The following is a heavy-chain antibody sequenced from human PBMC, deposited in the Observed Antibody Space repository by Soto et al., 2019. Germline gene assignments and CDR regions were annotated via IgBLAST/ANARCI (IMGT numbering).Heavy chain of an antibody. CDR1: GYSISSGYY. V-gene: IGHV4-38-2*02. CDR2: IYHSGST. CDR3: ARDLLGVVVPATPGFFDY. Sequence: PSETLSLTCAVSGYSISSGYYWGWIRQPPGKGLEWVGSIYHSGSTYYNPSLKSRVTISVDTSKNQFSLKLSSVTAADTAVYYCARDLLGVVVPATPGFFDYWGQGTLVTSPQ. D-gene: IGHD2-2*01. J-gene: IGHJ4*02.